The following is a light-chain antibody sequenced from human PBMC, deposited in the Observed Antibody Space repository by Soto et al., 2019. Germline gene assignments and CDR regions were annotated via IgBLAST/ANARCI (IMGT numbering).Light chain of an antibody. CDR1: QSISSW. V-gene: IGKV1-5*03. Sequence: MQVTQARSTLSAYVGDRVTITCRASQSISSWLAWYQQKPGKAPKLLIYKASSLEGGVPSRFSGSGSGTDFTLTISSLQPDDFATYYCQQYHSYSLTFGGGTKVDIK. CDR3: QQYHSYSLT. J-gene: IGKJ4*01. CDR2: KAS.